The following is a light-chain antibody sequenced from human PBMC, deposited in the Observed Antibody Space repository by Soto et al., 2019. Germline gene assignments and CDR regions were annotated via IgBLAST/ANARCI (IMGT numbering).Light chain of an antibody. Sequence: EIVVTQSPGTLSLSPGERATLSCRASQSVSSSYLARYQQKPGQAPRLLIYGASTWATGIPDRFSGSESGTDFTLTISRLEPEDFAVYYCQQYGSSPPFTFGPGTKVDIQ. J-gene: IGKJ3*01. V-gene: IGKV3-20*01. CDR1: QSVSSSY. CDR2: GAS. CDR3: QQYGSSPPFT.